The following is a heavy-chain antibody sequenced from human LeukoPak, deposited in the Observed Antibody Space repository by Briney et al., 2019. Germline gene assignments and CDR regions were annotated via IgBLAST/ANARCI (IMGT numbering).Heavy chain of an antibody. Sequence: GGSLRLSCAASGFTFSSYSVNWVRQAPGKGLEWVSSISSSSSYIYYAESVKGRFTISRDNAKKSLYLQMNSLRAEDTAVYYCVARGGISNWFDPWGQGTLVTVSS. V-gene: IGHV3-21*01. CDR1: GFTFSSYS. J-gene: IGHJ5*02. CDR3: VARGGISNWFDP. D-gene: IGHD3-10*01. CDR2: ISSSSSYI.